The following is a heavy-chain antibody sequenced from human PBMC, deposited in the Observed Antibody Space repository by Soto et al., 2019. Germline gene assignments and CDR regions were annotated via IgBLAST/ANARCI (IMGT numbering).Heavy chain of an antibody. Sequence: PSETLSLTCTVSGGSISNYYWTWIRQPPGKGLEWIGYIYYSGSTNYNPSLKSRVTISVDTSKNQFSLKLSSVTAADTAVYYCARGGSSSLYYYYGMDVWGQGTTVTVSS. D-gene: IGHD6-6*01. CDR2: IYYSGST. J-gene: IGHJ6*02. CDR1: GGSISNYY. CDR3: ARGGSSSLYYYYGMDV. V-gene: IGHV4-59*01.